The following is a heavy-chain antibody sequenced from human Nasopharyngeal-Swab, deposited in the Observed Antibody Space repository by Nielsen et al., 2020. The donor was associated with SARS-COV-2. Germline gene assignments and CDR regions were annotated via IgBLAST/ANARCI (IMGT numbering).Heavy chain of an antibody. Sequence: SVKVSCKASGFTFTSSAMQWVRQDRGKRLEWIGWIVVGSCNTNYAQKFQERVTITRDMSTSTAYMELSSLRSEDTAVYYCAAAYYDILTGLDYYYYYGMDVWGQGTTVTVSS. D-gene: IGHD3-9*01. V-gene: IGHV1-58*02. J-gene: IGHJ6*02. CDR1: GFTFTSSA. CDR3: AAAYYDILTGLDYYYYYGMDV. CDR2: IVVGSCNT.